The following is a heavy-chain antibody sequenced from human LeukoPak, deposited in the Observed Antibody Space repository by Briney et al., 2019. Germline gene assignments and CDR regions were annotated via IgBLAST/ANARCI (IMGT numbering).Heavy chain of an antibody. J-gene: IGHJ4*02. Sequence: PGGSLRLSCAASGFTFSSYSMNWVRQAPGKGLEWVSYISSSSSTIYYADSVKGRFTISRDNAKNSLHLQMNSLRAEDTAVYYCASMVSMVRGVMIDYWGQGTLVTVSS. V-gene: IGHV3-48*01. CDR1: GFTFSSYS. D-gene: IGHD3-10*01. CDR3: ASMVSMVRGVMIDY. CDR2: ISSSSSTI.